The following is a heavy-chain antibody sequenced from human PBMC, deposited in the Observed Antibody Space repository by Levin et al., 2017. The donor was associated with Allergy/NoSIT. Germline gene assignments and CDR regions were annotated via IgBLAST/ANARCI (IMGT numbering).Heavy chain of an antibody. CDR1: GYTFTGYY. V-gene: IGHV1-2*06. J-gene: IGHJ3*02. D-gene: IGHD6-6*01. Sequence: ASVKVSCKASGYTFTGYYMHWVRQAPGQGLEWMGRINPNSGGTNYAQKFQGRVTMTRDTSISTAYMELSRLRSDDTAVYYCARYSSSPDAFDIWGQGTMVTVSS. CDR2: INPNSGGT. CDR3: ARYSSSPDAFDI.